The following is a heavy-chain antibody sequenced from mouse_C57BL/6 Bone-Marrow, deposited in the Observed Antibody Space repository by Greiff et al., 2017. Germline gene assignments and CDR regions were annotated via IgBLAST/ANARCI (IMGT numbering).Heavy chain of an antibody. J-gene: IGHJ2*01. CDR2: IYPRSGNT. D-gene: IGHD2-1*01. Sequence: QVQLQQSGAELARPGASVKLSCKASGYTFTSYGISWVKQRTGQGLEWIGEIYPRSGNTYYNEKFKGKATLTADKSTSTAYMELRSLTAEDSAVYFCARPIYYGNYYYFDYWGQGTTLTVSS. CDR1: GYTFTSYG. CDR3: ARPIYYGNYYYFDY. V-gene: IGHV1-81*01.